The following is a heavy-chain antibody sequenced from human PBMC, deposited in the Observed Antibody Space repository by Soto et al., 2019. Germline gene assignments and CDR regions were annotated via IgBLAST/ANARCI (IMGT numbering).Heavy chain of an antibody. V-gene: IGHV2-5*04. CDR3: IKRLALSNNLFFDQ. D-gene: IGHD4-4*01. CDR1: GFSINNGGVG. J-gene: IGHJ4*02. CDR2: LYWNDDA. Sequence: QLTLKESGQTLVKPTQTLTLYCTRSGFSINNGGVGLGWMRQPPGKAPEWLALLYWNDDAWYSPSLRYRLSVTKDSSTNQVVLTMTHMAPVDAGTFYCIKRLALSNNLFFDQWAQGALVNVSS.